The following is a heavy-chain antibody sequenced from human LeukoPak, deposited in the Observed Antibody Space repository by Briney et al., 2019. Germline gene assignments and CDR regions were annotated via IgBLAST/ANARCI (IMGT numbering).Heavy chain of an antibody. CDR2: NSGSGGST. CDR1: GFTFSSYW. CDR3: AKHKIINGYYYDSSGYSYGAFDI. Sequence: GGSLILSCAASGFTFSSYWMHWVRQAPGKGLEWVSANSGSGGSTYYADSVKGRFTISRDNSKNTLYLQMNSLRAEDTAVYYCAKHKIINGYYYDSSGYSYGAFDIWGQGTMVTVSS. J-gene: IGHJ3*02. V-gene: IGHV3-23*01. D-gene: IGHD3-22*01.